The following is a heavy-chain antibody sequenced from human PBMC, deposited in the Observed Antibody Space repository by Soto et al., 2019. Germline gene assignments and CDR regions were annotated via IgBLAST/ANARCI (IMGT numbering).Heavy chain of an antibody. V-gene: IGHV1-8*01. CDR1: GYTFTSYD. CDR2: MNPNSGNT. J-gene: IGHJ4*02. Sequence: GASVKVSCKASGYTFTSYDINWVRQATGQGLEWMGWMNPNSGNTGYAQKFQGRVTMTRNTSISTAYMELSSLRSEDTAVYYCARARWLQLNFDYWGQGTLVTVSS. D-gene: IGHD1-1*01. CDR3: ARARWLQLNFDY.